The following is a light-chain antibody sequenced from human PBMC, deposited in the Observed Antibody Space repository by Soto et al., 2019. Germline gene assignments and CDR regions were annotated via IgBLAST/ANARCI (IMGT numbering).Light chain of an antibody. J-gene: IGKJ2*01. CDR1: QSVSTRY. V-gene: IGKV3-20*01. CDR3: HQFGSSPPAFT. Sequence: ESLLTQSPGTLSLSPGERATLSCRASQSVSTRYLAWYQQKPGQAPSLLIYCASIRATGIPDRFSGSGSGTDFTLTISRLEPEDFAVYYCHQFGSSPPAFTFGQGTKREI. CDR2: CAS.